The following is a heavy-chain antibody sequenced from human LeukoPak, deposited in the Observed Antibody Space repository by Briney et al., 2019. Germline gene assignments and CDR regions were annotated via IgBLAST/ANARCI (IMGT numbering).Heavy chain of an antibody. CDR2: IIPIFGTA. V-gene: IGHV1-69*13. D-gene: IGHD1-14*01. CDR1: GYTFTSYY. CDR3: ARGGLYRGAFDI. Sequence: GASVKVSCKASGYTFTSYYMHWVRQAPGQGLEWMGGIIPIFGTANYAQKFQGRVTITADESTSTAYMELSSLRSEDTAVYYCARGGLYRGAFDIWGQGTMVTVSS. J-gene: IGHJ3*02.